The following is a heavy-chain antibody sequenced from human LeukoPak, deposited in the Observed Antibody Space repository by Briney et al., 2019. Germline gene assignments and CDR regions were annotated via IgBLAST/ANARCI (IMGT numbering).Heavy chain of an antibody. CDR1: GGSISSGSYY. J-gene: IGHJ4*02. D-gene: IGHD4-17*01. V-gene: IGHV4-61*02. Sequence: SETLSLTCTVSGGSISSGSYYWSWIRRPAGKGLEWIGRIYTSGSTNYNPSLKSRVTISVDTSKNQFSLKLSSVTAADTAVYYCAGTTVTTLVTSYQGVLFDFWGQGTLVTVSS. CDR3: AGTTVTTLVTSYQGVLFDF. CDR2: IYTSGST.